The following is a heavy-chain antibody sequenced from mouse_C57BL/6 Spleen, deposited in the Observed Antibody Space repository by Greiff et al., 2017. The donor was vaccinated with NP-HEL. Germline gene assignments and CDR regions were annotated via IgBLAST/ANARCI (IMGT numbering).Heavy chain of an antibody. CDR1: GYSFTGYY. CDR2: INPSTGGT. CDR3: ASGGSSPDWFAY. V-gene: IGHV1-42*01. Sequence: VQLQQPGPELVKPGASVKISCKASGYSFTGYYMNWVKQSPEKSLEWIGEINPSTGGTTYNQKFKAKATLTVDKSSSTAYMQLKSLTSEDSAVYYCASGGSSPDWFAYWGQGTLVTVSA. D-gene: IGHD1-1*01. J-gene: IGHJ3*01.